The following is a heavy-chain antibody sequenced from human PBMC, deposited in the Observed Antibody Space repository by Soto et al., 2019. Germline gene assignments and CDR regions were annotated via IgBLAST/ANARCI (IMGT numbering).Heavy chain of an antibody. CDR2: INHSGST. J-gene: IGHJ4*02. V-gene: IGHV4-34*01. CDR3: ERHSSGWIFDY. Sequence: SETLSLTCAVYGGSFSGYYWSWIRQPPGKGLEWIGEINHSGSTNYNPSLKSRVTISVDTSKNQFSLKLSSVTAADTAVYYCERHSSGWIFDYWGQGPLVTVYS. CDR1: GGSFSGYY. D-gene: IGHD6-19*01.